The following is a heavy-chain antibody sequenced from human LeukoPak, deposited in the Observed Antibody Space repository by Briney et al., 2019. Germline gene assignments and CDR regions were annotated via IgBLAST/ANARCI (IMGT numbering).Heavy chain of an antibody. CDR3: ASVTTVTTKGHGAFDI. CDR2: IIPIFGSA. CDR1: GGTFSSSA. Sequence: SVKVSCKASGGTFSSSAISWVRQAPGQGLEWMGGIIPIFGSANYAQNFQGRVTITADESTSTAYMELSSLRSEDTAVYYCASVTTVTTKGHGAFDIWGQGTMVTVSS. J-gene: IGHJ3*02. D-gene: IGHD4-17*01. V-gene: IGHV1-69*13.